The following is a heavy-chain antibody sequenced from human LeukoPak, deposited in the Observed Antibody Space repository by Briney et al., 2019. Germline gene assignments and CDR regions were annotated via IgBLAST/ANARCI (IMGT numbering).Heavy chain of an antibody. D-gene: IGHD3-10*01. J-gene: IGHJ3*02. CDR3: ARELGITMVRGVITHDAFDI. V-gene: IGHV6-1*01. Sequence: SQTLSLTCAISGDSASSNSAAWNWIRQSPSGGLEWLGRTYYRSKWYNDYAVSVKSRITINPDTSKNQFSLQLNSVTPEDTAVYYCARELGITMVRGVITHDAFDIWGQGTMVTVSS. CDR2: TYYRSKWYN. CDR1: GDSASSNSAA.